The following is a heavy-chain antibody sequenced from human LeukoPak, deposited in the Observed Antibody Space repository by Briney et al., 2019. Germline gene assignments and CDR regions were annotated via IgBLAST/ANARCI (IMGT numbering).Heavy chain of an antibody. CDR1: GFTFSSYS. CDR3: ARIARGVIVPGGDY. Sequence: GGSLRLSCAASGFTFSSYSMTWVRQAPGKGLEWVSSISSSSSYIYYADSVKGRFTISRDNAKNSLYLQMNSLRAEDTAVYYCARIARGVIVPGGDYWGQGTLVTVSS. CDR2: ISSSSSYI. V-gene: IGHV3-21*01. D-gene: IGHD3-16*02. J-gene: IGHJ4*02.